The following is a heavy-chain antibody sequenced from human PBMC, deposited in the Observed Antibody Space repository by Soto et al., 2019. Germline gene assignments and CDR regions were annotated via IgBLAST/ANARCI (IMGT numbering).Heavy chain of an antibody. CDR1: GGSLSANY. J-gene: IGHJ4*02. V-gene: IGHV4-34*01. D-gene: IGHD2-15*01. Sequence: QVQLQQWGAGLLKPSETLSLTCAVNGGSLSANYWTWIRQSPGKGLEWIGEVNHSGGTNYNPSLSSRFTVSIDTSQYQFTLKLSSVTAADTAMYYGESARFDSWGQRTLVTVSS. CDR3: ESARFDS. CDR2: VNHSGGT.